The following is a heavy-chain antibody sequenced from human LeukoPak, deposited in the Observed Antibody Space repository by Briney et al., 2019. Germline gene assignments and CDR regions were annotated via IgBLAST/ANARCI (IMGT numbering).Heavy chain of an antibody. CDR3: ARGGGIVVVPAALFDY. CDR2: INPNSGGT. CDR1: GYTFTGYY. V-gene: IGHV1-2*02. Sequence: ASVKVSCKASGYTFTGYYMHWVRQAPGQGLEWMGWINPNSGGTNYAQKFQGRVTMTRDTSISTAYMELSRLRSDDTAVYYCARGGGIVVVPAALFDYWGQGTLVTVSS. D-gene: IGHD2-2*01. J-gene: IGHJ4*02.